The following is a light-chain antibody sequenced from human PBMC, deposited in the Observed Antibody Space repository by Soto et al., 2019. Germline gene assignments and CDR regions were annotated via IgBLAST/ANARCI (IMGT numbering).Light chain of an antibody. CDR3: EQRSSCPCS. CDR2: GAS. CDR1: QSVSSR. J-gene: IGKJ1*01. Sequence: EIVVTHARRSLSMTPRESMALSPIASQSVSSRLAWYHQKPVHSPMLLIYGASTRATGIPARSSGSGSGTEFTLTISSLQSEDFAVYYCEQRSSCPCSFGQATK. V-gene: IGKV3-15*01.